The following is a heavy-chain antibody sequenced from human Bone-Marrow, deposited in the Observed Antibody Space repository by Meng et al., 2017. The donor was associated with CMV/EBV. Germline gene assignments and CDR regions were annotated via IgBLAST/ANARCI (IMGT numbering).Heavy chain of an antibody. D-gene: IGHD2-2*01. CDR2: IYYSGST. Sequence: SETLSLTCTVSGGSISSSSYYWGWIRQPPGKGLEWIGSIYYSGSTYYNPSLKSRVTISVDTSKNQFSLKLSSVTAADTAVYYCARDRIVVVPAAIPYSSSAHYYYYGIDVWGQGTTVTVSS. V-gene: IGHV4-39*07. CDR1: GGSISSSSYY. CDR3: ARDRIVVVPAAIPYSSSAHYYYYGIDV. J-gene: IGHJ6*02.